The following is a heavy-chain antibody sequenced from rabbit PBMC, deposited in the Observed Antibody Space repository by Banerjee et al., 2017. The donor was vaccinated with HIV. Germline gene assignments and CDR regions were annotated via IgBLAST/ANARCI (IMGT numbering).Heavy chain of an antibody. CDR2: IDGGSSGDT. CDR1: GFSFSSGYY. CDR3: TRREYIHAYIDL. V-gene: IGHV1S45*01. J-gene: IGHJ4*01. D-gene: IGHD6-1*01. Sequence: QEQLEESGGDLVKPEGSLTLTCTASGFSFSSGYYMCWVRQAPGKGLEWIACIDGGSSGDTYSASWVNGRFTISKTSSTTVTLQMTSLTAADTATYFCTRREYIHAYIDLWGPGTLVTVS.